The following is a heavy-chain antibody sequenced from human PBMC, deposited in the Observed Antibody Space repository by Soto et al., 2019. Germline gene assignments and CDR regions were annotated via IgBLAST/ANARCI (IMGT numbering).Heavy chain of an antibody. CDR3: ATRLPAANNWFDP. V-gene: IGHV3-23*01. CDR1: GFTFSSYA. CDR2: ISGSGGST. J-gene: IGHJ5*02. D-gene: IGHD2-2*01. Sequence: GGSLRLSCAASGFTFSSYAMSWVRQAPGKGLEWVSAISGSGGSTYSADSVKGRFTISRDNSKNTLYLQMNSPRAEDTAVYYCATRLPAANNWFDPWGQGTLVTVSS.